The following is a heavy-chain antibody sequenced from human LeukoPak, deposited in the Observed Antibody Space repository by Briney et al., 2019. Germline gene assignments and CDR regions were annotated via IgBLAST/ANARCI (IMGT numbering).Heavy chain of an antibody. CDR3: ARGSDSSGYYSDDAFDI. D-gene: IGHD3-22*01. Sequence: ASVKVSCKASGYTFTSYDINWVRQATGQGLEWMGWMNPNSGNTGYAQKFQGRVTITRNTSISTAYMELSSLRSEDTAVYYCARGSDSSGYYSDDAFDIWGQGTMVTVSS. CDR1: GYTFTSYD. J-gene: IGHJ3*02. V-gene: IGHV1-8*03. CDR2: MNPNSGNT.